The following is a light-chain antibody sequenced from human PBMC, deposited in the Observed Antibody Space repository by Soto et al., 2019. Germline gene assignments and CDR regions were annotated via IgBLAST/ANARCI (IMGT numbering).Light chain of an antibody. Sequence: EIVLTQSPGTLCLSPGERATLSCRASQSVSSSYLAWYQQKPGQAPRLLMYGASNRATGIPDRFSGSGSGTDFTLTISRLEPEDFAVYYCQQYGSSPLTFGGGTKVDI. CDR1: QSVSSSY. CDR3: QQYGSSPLT. V-gene: IGKV3-20*01. J-gene: IGKJ4*01. CDR2: GAS.